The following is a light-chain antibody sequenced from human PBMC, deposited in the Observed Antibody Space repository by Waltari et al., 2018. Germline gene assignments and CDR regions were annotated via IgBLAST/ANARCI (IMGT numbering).Light chain of an antibody. J-gene: IGLJ2*01. V-gene: IGLV2-11*01. CDR2: DVT. Sequence: QSDLTQTRSASGSPGQSVTISCTGTSSDVDRYNYVSRYQQHPGKAPKLMIYDVTKRPSGVPDRFSGSKSGNTASLTISGLQAEDEADYYCCSYAGSYTHVVFGGGTKLTVL. CDR3: CSYAGSYTHVV. CDR1: SSDVDRYNY.